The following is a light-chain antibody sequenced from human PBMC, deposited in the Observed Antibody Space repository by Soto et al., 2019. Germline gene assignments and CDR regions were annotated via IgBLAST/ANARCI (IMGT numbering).Light chain of an antibody. J-gene: IGKJ3*01. Sequence: DIQITQSPSSLSASVGDRVTITCRARQSISSYLYWYQQIPGKAPKLLIYAAYTLQSGVPSRFICSGSWRDLTLNISSLQPEDFATYYCQQCYSTPYTFGPGTKVGI. CDR3: QQCYSTPYT. CDR2: AAY. V-gene: IGKV1-39*01. CDR1: QSISSY.